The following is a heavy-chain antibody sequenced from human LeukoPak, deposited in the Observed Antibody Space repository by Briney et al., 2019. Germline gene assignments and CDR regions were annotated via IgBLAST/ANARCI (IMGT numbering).Heavy chain of an antibody. J-gene: IGHJ4*02. CDR3: ARDSCTNGVCYSYFDY. D-gene: IGHD2-8*01. Sequence: GGSLRLSCAASGFTFSDYYMSWIRQAPGKGLEWVSYISSSGSTIYYADSVKGRFTISRDNAKNSLYLQMNSLGAEDTAVYYCARDSCTNGVCYSYFDYWGQGTLVTVSS. CDR2: ISSSGSTI. V-gene: IGHV3-11*04. CDR1: GFTFSDYY.